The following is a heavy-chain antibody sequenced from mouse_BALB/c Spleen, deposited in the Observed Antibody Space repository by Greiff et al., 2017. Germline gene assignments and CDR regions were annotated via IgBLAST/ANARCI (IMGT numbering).Heavy chain of an antibody. CDR2: ISYSGST. CDR3: ARDYGYGAMDY. Sequence: DVQLQESGPGLVKPSQSLSLTCTVTGYSITSDYAWNWIRQFPGNKLEWMGYISYSGSTSYNPSLKSRISITRDTSKNQFFLQLNSVTTEDTATYYCARDYGYGAMDYWGQGTSVTVSS. D-gene: IGHD1-2*01. CDR1: GYSITSDYA. V-gene: IGHV3-2*02. J-gene: IGHJ4*01.